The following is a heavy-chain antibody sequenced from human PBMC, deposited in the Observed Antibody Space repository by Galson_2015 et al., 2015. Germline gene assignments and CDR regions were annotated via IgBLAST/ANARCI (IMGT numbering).Heavy chain of an antibody. J-gene: IGHJ6*04. CDR2: ISNGGSTI. CDR3: ARDGPGVLRFLDV. D-gene: IGHD3-3*01. CDR1: GFTFRDYR. V-gene: IGHV3-48*02. Sequence: SLRLSCAASGFTFRDYRMDWVRQAPGKGLGWISYISNGGSTIYYADSVKGRFTISRDNAKNSLYLQMNSLRDEDTAVYYCARDGPGVLRFLDVWGKGTTVTVSS.